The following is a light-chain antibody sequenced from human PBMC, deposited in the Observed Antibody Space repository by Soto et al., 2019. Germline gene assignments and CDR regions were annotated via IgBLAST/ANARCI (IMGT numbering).Light chain of an antibody. CDR1: QSVGSK. V-gene: IGKV3D-15*01. J-gene: IGKJ3*01. CDR3: QQRGT. CDR2: DTS. Sequence: EIVMTQSPATLSVSPGERATLSCRASQSVGSKLAWYQQKPGQAPRLLIYDTSTRAAGIPARFSGSGSGTDFTLTISSLEPEDLAVYYCQQRGTFGPGTKVEIK.